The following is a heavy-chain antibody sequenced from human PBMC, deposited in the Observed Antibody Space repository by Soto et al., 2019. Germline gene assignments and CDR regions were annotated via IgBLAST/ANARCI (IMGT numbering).Heavy chain of an antibody. CDR3: ARTPSSGYSSGWYYFDY. CDR2: IYSGGST. CDR1: GFTVSSNY. D-gene: IGHD6-19*01. V-gene: IGHV3-53*01. Sequence: GGSLILSCAASGFTVSSNYMSWVRQAPGKGLEWVSVIYSGGSTYYADSVKGRFTISRDNSKNTLYLQMNSLRAEDTAVYYCARTPSSGYSSGWYYFDYWGQGTLVTVSS. J-gene: IGHJ4*02.